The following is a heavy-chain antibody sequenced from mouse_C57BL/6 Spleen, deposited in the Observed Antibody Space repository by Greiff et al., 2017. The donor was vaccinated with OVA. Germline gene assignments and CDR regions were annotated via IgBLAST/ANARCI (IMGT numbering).Heavy chain of an antibody. CDR2: ISNGGGST. CDR1: GFTFSDYY. J-gene: IGHJ1*03. V-gene: IGHV5-12*01. Sequence: DVKLVESGGGLVQPGGSLKLSCAASGFTFSDYYMYWVRQTPEKRLEWVAYISNGGGSTYYPDTVKGRFTISRDNAKNTLYLQMSRLKSEDTAKYYCEKQAYYSNYGYFDVWGTGTTVTVSS. CDR3: EKQAYYSNYGYFDV. D-gene: IGHD2-5*01.